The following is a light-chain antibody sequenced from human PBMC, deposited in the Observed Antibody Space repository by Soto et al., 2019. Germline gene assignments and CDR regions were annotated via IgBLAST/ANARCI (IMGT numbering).Light chain of an antibody. J-gene: IGKJ4*01. CDR3: QHYDNPLPNLT. CDR2: DAS. Sequence: DIQMTQSPSSLSPSVGDRVTITCQASQDNSNYLNWYQQKPGKAPKLLIYDASNLEAGVPSRFSGSGSGKDFTSTFGTLKPEDMATYYFQHYDNPLPNLTFGGGPRWRSN. V-gene: IGKV1-33*01. CDR1: QDNSNY.